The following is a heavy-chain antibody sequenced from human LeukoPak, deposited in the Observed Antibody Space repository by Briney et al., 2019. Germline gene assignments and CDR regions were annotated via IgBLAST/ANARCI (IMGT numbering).Heavy chain of an antibody. CDR3: ARWAIINFGFDY. V-gene: IGHV4-59*08. Sequence: PSETLSLTCTVSGSSISSYYWYWIRQPPGKGLEYIGYIYYTGDTNYNPSLKSRVTISVDTSKKHFSLRLSSVTAADTAVYYCARWAIINFGFDYWGQGTLVTVSS. D-gene: IGHD3/OR15-3a*01. CDR1: GSSISSYY. J-gene: IGHJ4*02. CDR2: IYYTGDT.